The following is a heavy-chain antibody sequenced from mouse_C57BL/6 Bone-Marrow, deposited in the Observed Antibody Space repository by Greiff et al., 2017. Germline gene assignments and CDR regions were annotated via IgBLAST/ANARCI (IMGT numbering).Heavy chain of an antibody. CDR2: IYPGSGST. CDR3: ARSSYGSSHWYFDV. V-gene: IGHV1-55*01. CDR1: GYTFTSYW. Sequence: QVQLKQPGAELVKPGASVKMSCKASGYTFTSYWITWVKQRPGQGLEWIGDIYPGSGSTNYNEKFKSKATLTVDTSSSTAYMQLSSLTSEDSAVYYCARSSYGSSHWYFDVWGTGTTVTVSS. D-gene: IGHD1-1*01. J-gene: IGHJ1*03.